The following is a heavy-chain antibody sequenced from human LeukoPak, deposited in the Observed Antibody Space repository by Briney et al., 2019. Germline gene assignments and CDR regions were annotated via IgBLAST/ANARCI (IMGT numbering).Heavy chain of an antibody. J-gene: IGHJ5*02. V-gene: IGHV1-18*01. CDR3: ARGGRDGYNFSDNWFDP. D-gene: IGHD5-24*01. CDR2: ISAYNGNT. Sequence: GASVKVACKASGYTFTSYGISWVRQAPGQGLEWMGWISAYNGNTNYAQKLQGRVTMTTDTSTSTAYMELRSLRSDDTAVYYCARGGRDGYNFSDNWFDPWGQGTLVTASS. CDR1: GYTFTSYG.